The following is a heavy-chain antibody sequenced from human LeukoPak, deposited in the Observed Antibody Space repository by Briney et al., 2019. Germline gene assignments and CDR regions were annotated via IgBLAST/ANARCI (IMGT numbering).Heavy chain of an antibody. J-gene: IGHJ4*02. CDR3: AKVLTTDDY. V-gene: IGHV3-23*01. CDR2: ISGSGGST. D-gene: IGHD4-17*01. CDR1: GFTVSSNY. Sequence: GGSLRLSCAASGFTVSSNYMSWVRQAPGKGLEWVSAISGSGGSTYYADSVKGRFTISRGNSKNTLYLQMNSLRAEDTAVYYCAKVLTTDDYWGQGTLVTVSS.